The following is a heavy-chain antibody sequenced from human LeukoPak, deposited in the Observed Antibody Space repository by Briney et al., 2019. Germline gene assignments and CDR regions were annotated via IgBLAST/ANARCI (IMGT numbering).Heavy chain of an antibody. CDR1: GASISSSISRSY. J-gene: IGHJ2*01. CDR3: ARLRMTATTWYFDL. D-gene: IGHD2-21*02. Sequence: SETLSLTCAVSGASISSSISRSYWNWFRQPPGKGLEWIGYIYYSGTTSYNPSLESRLTISVDTSKNQFSLKLNSVTTADTAVYYCARLRMTATTWYFDLWGRGTLVTVSS. V-gene: IGHV4-61*01. CDR2: IYYSGTT.